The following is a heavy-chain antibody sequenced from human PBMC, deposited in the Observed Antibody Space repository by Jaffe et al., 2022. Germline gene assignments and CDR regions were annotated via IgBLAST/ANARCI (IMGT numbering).Heavy chain of an antibody. V-gene: IGHV3-30*02. D-gene: IGHD2-2*01. CDR2: IRYDGSNK. Sequence: QVQLVESGGGVVQPGGSLRLSCAASGFTFSSYGMHWVRQAPGKGLEWVAFIRYDGSNKYYADSVKGRFTISRDNSKNTLYLQMNSLRAEDTAVYYCAKDQIRMPTSRSFEFDPWGQGTLVTVSS. CDR1: GFTFSSYG. J-gene: IGHJ5*02. CDR3: AKDQIRMPTSRSFEFDP.